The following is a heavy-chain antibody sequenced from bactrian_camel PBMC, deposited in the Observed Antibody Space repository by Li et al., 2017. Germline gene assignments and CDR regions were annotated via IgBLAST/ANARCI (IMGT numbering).Heavy chain of an antibody. CDR2: IRKSGGET. V-gene: IGHV3-3*01. D-gene: IGHD3*01. CDR3: AADRIRRTGLAESTFRY. J-gene: IGHJ4*01. Sequence: HVQLVESGGGSVQAGGSLRLSCTASGYPDSSICMAWFRQVVGKEREGIAAIRKSGGETWYHDSVKGRFTISKDNGKNTLHLQMNSLKPDDTAMYYCAADRIRRTGLAESTFRYWGQGTQVTVS. CDR1: GYPDSSIC.